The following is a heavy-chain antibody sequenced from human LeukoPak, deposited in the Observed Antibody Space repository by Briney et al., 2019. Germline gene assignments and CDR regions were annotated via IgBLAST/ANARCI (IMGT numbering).Heavy chain of an antibody. CDR1: GYTFTSYY. CDR2: INPSGGST. CDR3: ARDAHYDILTGYYDY. J-gene: IGHJ4*02. Sequence: ASVKVSCKASGYTFTSYYMHWVRQAPGQGLEWMGIINPSGGSTSYAQKFQGRVTMTRDTSTSTVYMELRSLRSEDTAVYYCARDAHYDILTGYYDYWGQGTLVTVSS. D-gene: IGHD3-9*01. V-gene: IGHV1-46*01.